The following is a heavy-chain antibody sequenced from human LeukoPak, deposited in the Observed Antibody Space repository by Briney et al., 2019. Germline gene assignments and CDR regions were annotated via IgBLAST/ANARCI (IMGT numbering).Heavy chain of an antibody. D-gene: IGHD6-19*01. Sequence: GGSLRLSCAASGFTFDDYAMHWVRQAPGKGLEWVSGISWNSGSIGYADSERGRFTISRDNAKNSLYLQMNSLRAEDTALYYCAKEPPGYSSGSNDYWGQGTLVTVSS. V-gene: IGHV3-9*01. J-gene: IGHJ4*02. CDR3: AKEPPGYSSGSNDY. CDR1: GFTFDDYA. CDR2: ISWNSGSI.